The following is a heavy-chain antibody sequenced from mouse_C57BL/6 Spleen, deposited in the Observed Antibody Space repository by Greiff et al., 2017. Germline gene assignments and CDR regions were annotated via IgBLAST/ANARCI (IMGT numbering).Heavy chain of an antibody. Sequence: QVQLQQPGAELVKPGASVKLSCKASGYTFTSYWMQWVKQRPGQGLEWIGEIDPSDSYTNYNQKFKGKATLTVATSSSTAYMQLSSLTSEDSAVYYCANGGSPAWFAYWGQGTLVTVSA. CDR3: ANGGSPAWFAY. V-gene: IGHV1-50*01. J-gene: IGHJ3*01. D-gene: IGHD6-1*01. CDR2: IDPSDSYT. CDR1: GYTFTSYW.